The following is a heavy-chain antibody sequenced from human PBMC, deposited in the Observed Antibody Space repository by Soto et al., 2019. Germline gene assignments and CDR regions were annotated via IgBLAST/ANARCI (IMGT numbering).Heavy chain of an antibody. CDR1: GGTFSSYA. Sequence: QVQLVQSGAEVKKPGSSVKVSCKASGGTFSSYAISWVRQAPGEGLEWMGGVIPILGTATYAQKFQGRVTITADESTSTAYSELSSPRSSDTAVSYCATPEITYYYDGSGAMPHYYYGMDAWGQGTTVTVSS. J-gene: IGHJ6*02. D-gene: IGHD3-22*01. V-gene: IGHV1-69*01. CDR2: VIPILGTA. CDR3: ATPEITYYYDGSGAMPHYYYGMDA.